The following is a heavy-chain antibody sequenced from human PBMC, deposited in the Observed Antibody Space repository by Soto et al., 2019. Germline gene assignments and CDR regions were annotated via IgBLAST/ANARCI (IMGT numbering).Heavy chain of an antibody. CDR1: GGSISSSSYY. CDR2: IYYSGST. Sequence: SETLSLTCTVSGGSISSSSYYWGWIRQPPGKGLEWIGSIYYSGSTYYNPSLKSRVTISVDTSKNQFSLKLSSVTAADTAVYYCARCSSGWPAYYYYYMDVWGKGTTVTVSS. V-gene: IGHV4-39*01. D-gene: IGHD6-19*01. CDR3: ARCSSGWPAYYYYYMDV. J-gene: IGHJ6*03.